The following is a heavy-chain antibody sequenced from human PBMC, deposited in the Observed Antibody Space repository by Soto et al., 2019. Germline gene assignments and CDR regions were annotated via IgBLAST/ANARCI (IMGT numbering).Heavy chain of an antibody. Sequence: QVQLQQWGAGLLKPSETLSLTCAVYDGSSNNYYWSWIRQPPGKGLEWIGEIYHSGSTNYNASLKSRVTISEDTSKKQFSLELRFVTAADTAVYYCARGGLIRGVLYYWGQGTLVTVSS. CDR2: IYHSGST. J-gene: IGHJ4*02. CDR1: DGSSNNYY. CDR3: ARGGLIRGVLYY. V-gene: IGHV4-34*01. D-gene: IGHD3-10*01.